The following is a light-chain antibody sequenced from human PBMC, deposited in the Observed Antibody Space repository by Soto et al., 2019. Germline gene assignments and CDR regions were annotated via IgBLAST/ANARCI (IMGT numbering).Light chain of an antibody. CDR3: QQYSNWPLP. CDR1: QSVNSN. Sequence: EIAMTQSPATLSVSPGERATLSCRASQSVNSNLAWYQQKPGQAPRLLIYGASTRATGIPARFSGSGSGTEFTVTISSLQSEDFAVYYCQQYSNWPLPFGGGTKVEIK. J-gene: IGKJ4*01. V-gene: IGKV3-15*01. CDR2: GAS.